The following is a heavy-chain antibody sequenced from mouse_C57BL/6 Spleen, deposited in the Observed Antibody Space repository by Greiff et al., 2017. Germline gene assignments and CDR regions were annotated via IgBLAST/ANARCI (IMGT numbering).Heavy chain of an antibody. Sequence: EVKVVESGGGLVKPGGSLKLSCAASGFTFSSYAMSWVRQTPEKRLEWVATISDGGSYTYYPDNVKGRFTISRDNAKNNLYLQMSHLKSEDTAMYYCARDITTVVATPPWFAYWGQGTLVTVSA. V-gene: IGHV5-4*01. CDR1: GFTFSSYA. D-gene: IGHD1-1*01. CDR2: ISDGGSYT. J-gene: IGHJ3*01. CDR3: ARDITTVVATPPWFAY.